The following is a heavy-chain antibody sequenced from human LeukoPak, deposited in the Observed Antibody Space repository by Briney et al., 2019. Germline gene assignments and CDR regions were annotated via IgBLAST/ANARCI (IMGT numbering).Heavy chain of an antibody. J-gene: IGHJ1*01. V-gene: IGHV3-30*18. D-gene: IGHD4-17*01. CDR1: GFTFSSYG. CDR2: ISYDGSNK. CDR3: AKDGHREKTVTTDFQH. Sequence: PGGSLRLSCAASGFTFSSYGVHWVRQAPGKGLEWVAVISYDGSNKYHADSVKGRFTISRDNSKNTLYLQMNSLRAEDTAVYYCAKDGHREKTVTTDFQHWGQGTLVTVSS.